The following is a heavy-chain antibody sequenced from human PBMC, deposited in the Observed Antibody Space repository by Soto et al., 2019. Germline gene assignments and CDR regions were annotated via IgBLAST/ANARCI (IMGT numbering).Heavy chain of an antibody. CDR1: GYTFSSYD. V-gene: IGHV1-8*01. CDR3: ATSGGGWYLY. CDR2: LNPNSGDT. J-gene: IGHJ4*02. Sequence: ASVKVSCKASGYTFSSYDINWVRQATGQGLEWMGWLNPNSGDTGYAQKFQGRVTLARNTSINTAYIELSSLTSDDTAVYYCATSGGGWYLYWGQGTLVTVSS. D-gene: IGHD6-19*01.